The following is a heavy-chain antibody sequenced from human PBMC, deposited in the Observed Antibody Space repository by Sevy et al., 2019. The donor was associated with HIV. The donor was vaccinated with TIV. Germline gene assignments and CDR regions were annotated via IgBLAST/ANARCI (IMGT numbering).Heavy chain of an antibody. V-gene: IGHV1-2*02. CDR3: ARVKVRGVIIGNFQH. Sequence: ASVKVSCKASGYTFTGYYMHWVRQAPGQGLEWMGWINPNSGGTNYVQKFQGRVNMTRDTSISTAYMELSRLRSDDTAVYYCARVKVRGVIIGNFQHWGQGTLVTVSS. CDR2: INPNSGGT. D-gene: IGHD3-10*01. J-gene: IGHJ1*01. CDR1: GYTFTGYY.